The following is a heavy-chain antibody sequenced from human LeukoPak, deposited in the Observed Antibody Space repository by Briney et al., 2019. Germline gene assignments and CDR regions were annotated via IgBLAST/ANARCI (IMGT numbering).Heavy chain of an antibody. V-gene: IGHV3-23*01. J-gene: IGHJ4*02. CDR3: AKDTYYYGSGSPLWDY. CDR2: ISGSGGST. D-gene: IGHD3-10*01. CDR1: GFTFSRYA. Sequence: PGGSLRLSCAASGFTFSRYAMSWVRQAPGKGLEWVSAISGSGGSTYYADSVKGRFTISRDNSKKTLYLQMNSLRAEDTAVYYCAKDTYYYGSGSPLWDYWGQGTLVTVSS.